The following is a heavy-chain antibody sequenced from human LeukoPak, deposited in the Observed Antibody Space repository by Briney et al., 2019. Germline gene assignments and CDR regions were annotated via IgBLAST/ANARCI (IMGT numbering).Heavy chain of an antibody. CDR2: IYYSGST. D-gene: IGHD2-15*01. CDR1: GGSFSGYY. Sequence: PSETLSLTCAVYGGSFSGYYWSWIRQPPGKGLEWIGYIYYSGSTTYNPSLKSRVTISVNTSKNQFSLKLSSVTAADTAVYYCAGRILYGMDVWGQGTTVTVSS. CDR3: AGRILYGMDV. V-gene: IGHV4-59*01. J-gene: IGHJ6*02.